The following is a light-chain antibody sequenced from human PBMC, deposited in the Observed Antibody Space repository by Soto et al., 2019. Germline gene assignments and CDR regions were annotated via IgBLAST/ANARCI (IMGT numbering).Light chain of an antibody. V-gene: IGKV3-11*01. J-gene: IGKJ4*01. Sequence: EIVLTQSPATLSLSPGERATLSCRASQSVSSYLAWYQQKPGQAPRLLIYDASNRATGIPARFSGSGSGTAFTLPISSLEHADFAVYYCQQRSNWPPLTFGGGTKVEIK. CDR1: QSVSSY. CDR3: QQRSNWPPLT. CDR2: DAS.